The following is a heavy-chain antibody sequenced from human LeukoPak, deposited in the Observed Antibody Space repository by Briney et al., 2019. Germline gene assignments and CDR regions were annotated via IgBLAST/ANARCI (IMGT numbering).Heavy chain of an antibody. CDR3: AKEPTSSGWFDP. CDR2: ISYDGSNK. Sequence: GGSLRLSCAASGFTFSSYAMHWVRQAPGKGLEWVAVISYDGSNKYYADSVKGRFTISRDNSKNTLYLQMNSLRAEDTAVYYCAKEPTSSGWFDPWGQGTLVTVSS. D-gene: IGHD3-3*01. V-gene: IGHV3-30*04. CDR1: GFTFSSYA. J-gene: IGHJ5*02.